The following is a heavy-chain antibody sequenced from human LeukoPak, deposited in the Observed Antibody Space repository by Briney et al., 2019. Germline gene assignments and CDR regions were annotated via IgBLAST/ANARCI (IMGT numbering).Heavy chain of an antibody. CDR1: GYTFTSYY. V-gene: IGHV1-46*01. D-gene: IGHD3-9*01. CDR3: ASVLSDILIDY. Sequence: GASVKVSCKTSGYTFTSYYVHWVRQAPGQGLEWMGIITPSGGSTNYAQKFQGRVTITADKSTSTSHMELSSLTSEDTAMYYCASVLSDILIDYWGQGTLVTVSS. CDR2: ITPSGGST. J-gene: IGHJ4*02.